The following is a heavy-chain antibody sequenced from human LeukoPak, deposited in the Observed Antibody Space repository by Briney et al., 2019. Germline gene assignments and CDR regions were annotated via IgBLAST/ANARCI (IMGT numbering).Heavy chain of an antibody. CDR2: ISGSGGST. J-gene: IGHJ5*02. Sequence: GGSLRLSCAATGLTFSSYAMSWVRQAPGKGLEWVSAISGSGGSTYYADSVKGRFTISRDNAKNSLYLQMNSLRAEDTAVYYCARVVNRGYNPDWFDPWGQGTLVTVSS. CDR1: GLTFSSYA. CDR3: ARVVNRGYNPDWFDP. D-gene: IGHD5-18*01. V-gene: IGHV3-23*01.